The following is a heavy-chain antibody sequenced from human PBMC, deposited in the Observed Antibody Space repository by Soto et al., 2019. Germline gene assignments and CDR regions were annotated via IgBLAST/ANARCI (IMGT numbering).Heavy chain of an antibody. CDR1: GGSISSGGSS. Sequence: QLQLQESGSGLVKPSQTLSLTCAVSGGSISSGGSSWTWIRQPPGKGLEWIGYIYHSGSTYYNPYLKGRVTISVDRSKNQFSLKLTSVTAADTAVYYCARGAVVNFDSWGQGTLVTVSS. J-gene: IGHJ4*02. CDR3: ARGAVVNFDS. V-gene: IGHV4-30-2*01. CDR2: IYHSGST. D-gene: IGHD3-22*01.